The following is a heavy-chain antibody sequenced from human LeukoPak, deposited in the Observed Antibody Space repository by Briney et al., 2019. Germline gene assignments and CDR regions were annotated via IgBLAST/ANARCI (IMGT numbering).Heavy chain of an antibody. D-gene: IGHD3-10*01. V-gene: IGHV3-23*01. CDR2: ISGSGEST. CDR3: ARAPRARPGAFDI. CDR1: GFTFSTYA. Sequence: GGSLRLSCAASGFTFSTYAVNWVRQAPGKGLEWVSTISGSGESTYYADSVKGRFTISRDNSKDTLYLQMSSVRVDDTAVYYCARAPRARPGAFDIWGQGTMVTVSS. J-gene: IGHJ3*02.